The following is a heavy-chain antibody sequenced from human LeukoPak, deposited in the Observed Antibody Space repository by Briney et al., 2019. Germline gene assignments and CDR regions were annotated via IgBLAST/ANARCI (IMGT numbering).Heavy chain of an antibody. J-gene: IGHJ3*02. CDR3: ASYCSGGSCEDAFDI. CDR2: IIPIFGTA. V-gene: IGHV1-69*05. CDR1: GGTFSSYA. D-gene: IGHD2-15*01. Sequence: SVKVSCKASGGTFSSYAISWVRQAPGQGLEWMGGIIPIFGTANYAQKFQGRVTITTDESTSTAYMELSSLRAEDTAVYYCASYCSGGSCEDAFDIWGQGTMVTVSS.